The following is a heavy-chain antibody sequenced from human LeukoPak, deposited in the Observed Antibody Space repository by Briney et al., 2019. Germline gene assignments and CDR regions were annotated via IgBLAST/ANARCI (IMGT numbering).Heavy chain of an antibody. CDR3: ARVPYLSMVRGVIIGTSNWFDP. Sequence: GGSLRLSCAVSGFTFSGFGMNWVRQAPGKGLEWVSSISSSSSYIYYADSVKGRFTISRDNAKKSLYLQMNSLRAEDTAVYYCARVPYLSMVRGVIIGTSNWFDPWGQGTLVTVSS. J-gene: IGHJ5*02. D-gene: IGHD3-10*01. CDR2: ISSSSSYI. V-gene: IGHV3-21*04. CDR1: GFTFSGFG.